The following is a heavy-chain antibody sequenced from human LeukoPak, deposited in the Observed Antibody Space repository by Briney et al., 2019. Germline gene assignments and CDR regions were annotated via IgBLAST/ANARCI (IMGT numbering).Heavy chain of an antibody. CDR3: ARDLAPHEERLDYFDY. J-gene: IGHJ4*02. D-gene: IGHD3-16*01. CDR2: IKQDGSEK. Sequence: GGSLRLSCAASGFTFSSYWMSWVRQAPGKGLEWVANIKQDGSEKYYVDSVKGRFTISRDNAKNSLYLQMNSLRAEDTAVYYCARDLAPHEERLDYFDYWGQGTLVTVSS. V-gene: IGHV3-7*01. CDR1: GFTFSSYW.